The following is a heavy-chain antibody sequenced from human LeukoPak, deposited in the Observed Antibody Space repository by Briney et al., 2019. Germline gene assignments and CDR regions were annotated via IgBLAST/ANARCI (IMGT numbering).Heavy chain of an antibody. J-gene: IGHJ4*02. V-gene: IGHV1-2*02. D-gene: IGHD3-22*01. CDR1: GYTFTVYY. CDR3: ARGRGWYDSSGYYGYYFDY. CDR2: INPNSGGT. Sequence: ASVKVSFKASGYTFTVYYMHWVRQAPGQGLEWMGWINPNSGGTNYAQKFQGRVTMTRDTSISTAYMELSRLRSDDTAVYYCARGRGWYDSSGYYGYYFDYWGQGTLVTVSS.